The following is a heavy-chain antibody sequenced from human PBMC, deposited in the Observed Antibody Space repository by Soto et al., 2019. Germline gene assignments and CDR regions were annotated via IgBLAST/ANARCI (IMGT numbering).Heavy chain of an antibody. D-gene: IGHD3-22*01. Sequence: SSETLSLTCAVYGGSFSGYYWSWIRQPPGKGLEWIGEINHSGSTNYNPSLKSRVTISVDTSKNQFSLKLSSVTAADTAVYYCARRGRGPNYYDSSGYHRYFDYWGQGTLVTVSS. V-gene: IGHV4-34*01. CDR3: ARRGRGPNYYDSSGYHRYFDY. CDR1: GGSFSGYY. CDR2: INHSGST. J-gene: IGHJ4*02.